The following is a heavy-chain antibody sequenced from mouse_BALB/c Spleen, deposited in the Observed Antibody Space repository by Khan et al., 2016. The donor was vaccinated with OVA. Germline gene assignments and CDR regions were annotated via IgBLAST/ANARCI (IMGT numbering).Heavy chain of an antibody. CDR2: ISKTGSNT. J-gene: IGHJ3*01. CDR1: GFTFSGYA. V-gene: IGHV5-9-4*01. CDR3: ATGRCDGGSPDWFAY. Sequence: EVELVESGGGLVKPGGSLKLSCAASGFTFSGYAMSWVRQTPEKRLEWVAEISKTGSNTYYPDTVTGRFTISRDNAKNTLYLEMSSLRSEDTAMYYCATGRCDGGSPDWFAYWGQGTLVTVSA. D-gene: IGHD1-1*02.